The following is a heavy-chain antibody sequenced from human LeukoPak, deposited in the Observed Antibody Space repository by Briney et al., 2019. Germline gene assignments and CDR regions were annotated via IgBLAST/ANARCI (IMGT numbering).Heavy chain of an antibody. V-gene: IGHV3-21*01. Sequence: GGSLRLSCAASGFTFSSYSMNWVRQAPGKGLEWVSSISSSSSYIYYADSVRGRFTISRDNAKNSLYLQMNSLRAEDTAVYYCARDRIMYYDILTGYYADAFDIWGQGTMATVSS. CDR2: ISSSSSYI. CDR3: ARDRIMYYDILTGYYADAFDI. J-gene: IGHJ3*02. CDR1: GFTFSSYS. D-gene: IGHD3-9*01.